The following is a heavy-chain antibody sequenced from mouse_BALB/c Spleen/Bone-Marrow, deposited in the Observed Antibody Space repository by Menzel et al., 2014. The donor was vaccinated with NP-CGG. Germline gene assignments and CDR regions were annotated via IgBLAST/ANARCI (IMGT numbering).Heavy chain of an antibody. CDR2: IDPYNGGT. CDR1: GYSFTDYN. CDR3: GLNSLLRPFAY. Sequence: VQLQQSGPKLVKPGASVKVSCKASGYSFTDYNMYWVKQSHGKSLEWVGYIDPYNGGTSYNQKSKGKATLTVDKSSSTAFMHLNSLTSEDSAVYYCGLNSLLRPFAYWGQGTLVTVSA. J-gene: IGHJ3*01. V-gene: IGHV1S135*01. D-gene: IGHD1-2*01.